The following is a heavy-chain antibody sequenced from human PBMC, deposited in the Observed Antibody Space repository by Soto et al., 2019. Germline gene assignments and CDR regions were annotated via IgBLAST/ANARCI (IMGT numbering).Heavy chain of an antibody. CDR1: GGSISSGDYY. CDR3: ARDFNSIFDDFADMRWNFDP. V-gene: IGHV4-30-4*01. D-gene: IGHD3-3*02. Sequence: PSETLSLTCTVSGGSISSGDYYWSWIRQPPGKGLEWIGYIYYSGSTYYNPSLKSRVTISVDTSKNQFSLSLRSVTAADTAIYYCARDFNSIFDDFADMRWNFDPWGQGTLVTVSS. J-gene: IGHJ5*02. CDR2: IYYSGST.